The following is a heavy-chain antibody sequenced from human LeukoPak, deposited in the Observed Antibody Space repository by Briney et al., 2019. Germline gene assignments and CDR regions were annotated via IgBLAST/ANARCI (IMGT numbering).Heavy chain of an antibody. J-gene: IGHJ6*02. CDR2: IYTSGIT. V-gene: IGHV3-66*01. CDR1: GFTVSSSY. CDR3: ARDGPGHYYYGMGV. Sequence: PGGSLRLSCAASGFTVSSSYMSWVRQAPEKGLEWVSVIYTSGITYYADSVKGRFSISRDNSKNTLYLQMNSLRVEDTAVYYCARDGPGHYYYGMGVWGQGTTVTVSS.